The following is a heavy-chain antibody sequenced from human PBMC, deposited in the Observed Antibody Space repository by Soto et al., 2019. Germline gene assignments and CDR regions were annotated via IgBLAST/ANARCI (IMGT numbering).Heavy chain of an antibody. D-gene: IGHD1-1*01. CDR2: INAGYGNT. CDR1: GYTFSSYA. V-gene: IGHV1-3*01. CDR3: ARDTGDGTFEF. J-gene: IGHJ4*02. Sequence: GASVKVSCKASGYTFSSYAMHWVRQAPGQRLEWMGWINAGYGNTKSSKKFQERVTISRDTSESTAYMELKSLRSEDTAVYYCARDTGDGTFEFWGQGTLVTVSS.